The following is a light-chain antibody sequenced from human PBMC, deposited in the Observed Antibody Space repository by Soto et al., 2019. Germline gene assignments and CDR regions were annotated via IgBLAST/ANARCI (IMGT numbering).Light chain of an antibody. Sequence: EIALTQSPGTLSLSPGERATLSCRASQSVSSSYVAWYQQKPGQTPRLVIYGASTRATGTPDRFSGSGSGTDFTLTISGLEAEDFAVYFCLQFGISPYTFGQGTNLEV. J-gene: IGKJ2*01. V-gene: IGKV3-20*01. CDR2: GAS. CDR1: QSVSSSY. CDR3: LQFGISPYT.